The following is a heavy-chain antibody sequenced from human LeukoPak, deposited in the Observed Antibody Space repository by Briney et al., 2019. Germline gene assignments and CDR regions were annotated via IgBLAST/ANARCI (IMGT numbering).Heavy chain of an antibody. CDR1: GFTFSSYG. D-gene: IGHD4-23*01. J-gene: IGHJ4*02. CDR3: ARDYGGSSPFDY. V-gene: IGHV3-30*02. Sequence: GGSLRLSCAAPGFTFSSYGMHWVRQAPGKGLEWVAFIRYDGSNKYYADSVKGRFTISRDNAKNSLYLQMNSLRAEDTAVYYCARDYGGSSPFDYWGQGTLVTVSS. CDR2: IRYDGSNK.